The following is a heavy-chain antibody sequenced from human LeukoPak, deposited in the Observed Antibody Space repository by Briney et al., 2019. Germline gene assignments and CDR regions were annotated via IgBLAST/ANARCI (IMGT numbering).Heavy chain of an antibody. D-gene: IGHD3-10*01. CDR1: GFTFDDYA. Sequence: GGSLRLSCAASGFTFDDYAMHWVRQAPGKGLEWVSGISWNSGSIGYADSVKGRFTISRDNAKNSLYLQMNSLRAEDTALYYCAKDGYYYGSGTSHYFDYWGQGTLVTVSS. CDR3: AKDGYYYGSGTSHYFDY. CDR2: ISWNSGSI. J-gene: IGHJ4*02. V-gene: IGHV3-9*01.